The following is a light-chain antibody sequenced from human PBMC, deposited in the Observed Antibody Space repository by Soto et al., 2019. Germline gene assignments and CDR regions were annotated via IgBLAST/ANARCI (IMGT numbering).Light chain of an antibody. V-gene: IGKV1-17*01. Sequence: DIQMTQFPSSLSASVGDRVTISCRASEGIRNDLAWYQQEPGKAPKRVIYSASIFQSGAPSRFSGSGSGTEFTLAISSLQPEDRATYYCLQHNSYPFTFGPGTKVDIK. CDR3: LQHNSYPFT. CDR1: EGIRND. CDR2: SAS. J-gene: IGKJ3*01.